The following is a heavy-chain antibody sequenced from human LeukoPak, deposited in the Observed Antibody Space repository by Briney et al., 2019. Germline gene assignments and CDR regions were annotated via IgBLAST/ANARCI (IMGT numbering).Heavy chain of an antibody. V-gene: IGHV1-8*01. J-gene: IGHJ4*02. CDR2: MNPNSGNT. CDR1: GYTFTSYD. CDR3: ATARRHRPQNAVVVVPAAMWYYFDY. Sequence: ASVTVSCKASGYTFTSYDINWVRRATGQGLEWMGWMNPNSGNTGYAQKLQGRVTMTRNTSISTAYMELSSLRSEDTAVYYCATARRHRPQNAVVVVPAAMWYYFDYWGQGTLVTVSS. D-gene: IGHD2-2*01.